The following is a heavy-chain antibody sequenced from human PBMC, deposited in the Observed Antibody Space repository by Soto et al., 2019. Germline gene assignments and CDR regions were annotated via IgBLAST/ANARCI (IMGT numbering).Heavy chain of an antibody. CDR2: ISGSGFST. CDR3: AKELNHGSGLAQADY. J-gene: IGHJ4*02. CDR1: GFIFSSYA. Sequence: PGGSLRLSCAASGFIFSSYAMNWVRQAPGKGLEWVSGISGSGFSTYYADSMKGRFTISRDNSKKTVYLQMNSLRVEDTALYYCAKELNHGSGLAQADYWGQGTLVTVSS. D-gene: IGHD3-10*01. V-gene: IGHV3-23*01.